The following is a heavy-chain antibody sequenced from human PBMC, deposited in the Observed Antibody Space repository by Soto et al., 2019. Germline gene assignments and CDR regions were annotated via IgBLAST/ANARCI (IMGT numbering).Heavy chain of an antibody. Sequence: GGSLRLSCVTSGFTFSSYGMHWVRQAPGKGLEWLAIIRYDGSNKYYGDSVKGRFTISRDNSKNTLYLEMNSLRVEDTAVYYCARDRPFYGSASKGMHFWGEGTTVTVSS. CDR3: ARDRPFYGSASKGMHF. J-gene: IGHJ6*04. V-gene: IGHV3-30*02. CDR1: GFTFSSYG. D-gene: IGHD3-10*01. CDR2: IRYDGSNK.